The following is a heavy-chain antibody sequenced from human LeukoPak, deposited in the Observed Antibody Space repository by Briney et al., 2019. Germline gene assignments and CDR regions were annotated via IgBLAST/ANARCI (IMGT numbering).Heavy chain of an antibody. D-gene: IGHD3-10*01. CDR1: GGTFSSYA. V-gene: IGHV1-69*05. J-gene: IGHJ5*02. CDR2: IIPIFGTA. CDR3: ARDAPRLWFNYVRVQQNNWFDP. Sequence: GSSVKVSCKASGGTFSSYAISWVRQAPGQGLEWMGRIIPIFGTANYAQKFQGRVTITTDESTSTAYMELSSLRSDDTAVYYCARDAPRLWFNYVRVQQNNWFDPWGQGTLVTVSS.